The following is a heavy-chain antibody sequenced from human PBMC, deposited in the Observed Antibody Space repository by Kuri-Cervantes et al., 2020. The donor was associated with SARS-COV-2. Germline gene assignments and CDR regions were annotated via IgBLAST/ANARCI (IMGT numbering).Heavy chain of an antibody. J-gene: IGHJ4*02. CDR2: ISAYNGNT. V-gene: IGHV1-18*01. Sequence: ASVKVSCKASGYTFTSYGISWVRQAPGQGLEWMGWISAYNGNTNYAQKFQGRVTITTDTSTSTAYMELRSLRSDDTAVYYCARDQDPIRFLAGYDYWGQGTLVTVSS. CDR3: ARDQDPIRFLAGYDY. D-gene: IGHD3-3*01. CDR1: GYTFTSYG.